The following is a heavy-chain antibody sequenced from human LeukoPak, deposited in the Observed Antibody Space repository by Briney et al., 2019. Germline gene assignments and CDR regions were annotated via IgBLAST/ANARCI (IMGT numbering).Heavy chain of an antibody. V-gene: IGHV3-7*01. D-gene: IGHD6-13*01. J-gene: IGHJ6*03. CDR2: IKQDGSEK. Sequence: PGGSLRLSCAASGFTFSSYWMSWVRQAPGKGLEGVADIKQDGSEKYYVDSVKGRFTISRDNAKNSLYLQMNSLRAEDTAVYYCARVSSSSWPYYYYYMDVWGKGTTVTVSS. CDR1: GFTFSSYW. CDR3: ARVSSSSWPYYYYYMDV.